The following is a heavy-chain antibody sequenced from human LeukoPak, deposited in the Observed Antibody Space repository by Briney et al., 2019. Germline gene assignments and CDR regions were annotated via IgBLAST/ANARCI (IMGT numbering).Heavy chain of an antibody. CDR1: GGSISRYY. V-gene: IGHV4-59*01. Sequence: SETLSLTCTVSGGSISRYYWNWIRQPPGKGLEWIGYIYYSGSTNYNPSLKSRVTISVDTSKNQFSLKLSSVTAADTAVYYCARGYYDIFTGYFRGMDHWGQGTLVNVPS. J-gene: IGHJ4*02. D-gene: IGHD3-9*01. CDR2: IYYSGST. CDR3: ARGYYDIFTGYFRGMDH.